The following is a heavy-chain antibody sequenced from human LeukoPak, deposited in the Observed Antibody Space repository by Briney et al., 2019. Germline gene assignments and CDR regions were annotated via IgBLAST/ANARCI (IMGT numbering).Heavy chain of an antibody. CDR2: ISTSSSYI. V-gene: IGHV3-21*01. D-gene: IGHD5-12*01. Sequence: GGSLRLSCAASGFAFSSYTMNWVRQAPGKGLEWVSFISTSSSYIYYADSVKGRFTISRDNAKNSLYLQMNSLRAEDTAVYYCARVTNGGYDSGNFDYWGQGTLVTVSS. J-gene: IGHJ4*02. CDR1: GFAFSSYT. CDR3: ARVTNGGYDSGNFDY.